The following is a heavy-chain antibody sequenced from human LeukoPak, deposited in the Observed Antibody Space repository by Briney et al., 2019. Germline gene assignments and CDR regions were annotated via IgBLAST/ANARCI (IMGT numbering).Heavy chain of an antibody. D-gene: IGHD6-13*01. Sequence: GGSLRLTCKGSGYSFTSYWISWVRQMPGKGLEWMGRIDPSDSYTNYSPSFQGHVTISADTSISTAYLQWSSLKASDTAMYYCARHALGIAAAGTGWFDPWGQGTLVTVSS. CDR1: GYSFTSYW. V-gene: IGHV5-10-1*01. J-gene: IGHJ5*02. CDR3: ARHALGIAAAGTGWFDP. CDR2: IDPSDSYT.